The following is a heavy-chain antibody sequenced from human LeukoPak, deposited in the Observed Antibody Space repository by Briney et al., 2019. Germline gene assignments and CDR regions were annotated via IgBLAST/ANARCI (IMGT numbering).Heavy chain of an antibody. CDR3: ARGRNYYYYYYMDV. Sequence: SETLSLTCAVYGGSFSGYYWSWLRQPPGKGLEWIGEINHSGSTNYNPSLKSRVTISVDTSKNQFSLKLSSVTAADTAVYYCARGRNYYYYYYMDVWGKGTTVTVSS. CDR2: INHSGST. J-gene: IGHJ6*03. V-gene: IGHV4-34*01. CDR1: GGSFSGYY.